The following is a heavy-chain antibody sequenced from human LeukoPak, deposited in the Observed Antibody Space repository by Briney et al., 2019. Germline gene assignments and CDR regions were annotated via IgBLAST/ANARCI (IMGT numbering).Heavy chain of an antibody. CDR3: ARLVGPSDY. D-gene: IGHD1-26*01. J-gene: IGHJ4*02. Sequence: GGSLRLSCAASGFTFSTYAMIWARQAPGKGLEWVSAITSSGGSTYYADSVKGRFTISRDNSKKTLYLQMNSLRAEDTALYYCARLVGPSDYWGQGTLVTVSS. V-gene: IGHV3-23*01. CDR2: ITSSGGST. CDR1: GFTFSTYA.